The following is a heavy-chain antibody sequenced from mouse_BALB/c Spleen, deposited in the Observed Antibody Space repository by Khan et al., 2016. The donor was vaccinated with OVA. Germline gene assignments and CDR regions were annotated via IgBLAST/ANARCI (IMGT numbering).Heavy chain of an antibody. J-gene: IGHJ2*01. V-gene: IGHV14-3*02. CDR2: IDPSNGDT. CDR3: ARRSRK. Sequence: VQLQQSGAELVKSGATVKISCKASGYNFTDYYIHWVKQWPGQGLEWIGRIDPSNGDTNYDQKFKGKATITADTSSNTAYLQLSSLTSEDTAVYYCARRSRKWGQGTTLTVSA. CDR1: GYNFTDYY.